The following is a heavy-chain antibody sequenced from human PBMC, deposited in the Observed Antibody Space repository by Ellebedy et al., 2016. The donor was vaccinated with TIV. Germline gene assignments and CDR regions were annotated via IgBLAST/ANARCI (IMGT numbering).Heavy chain of an antibody. CDR2: IKWKEDSP. Sequence: GESLKISCAASGFTFDDHGMSWVRQGPGKGLEWVSGIKWKEDSPGYADSVKGRFTISRDNAKNSLYLQMNSLRTEDTALYYCARGYYTGGYNSGYIMDVWGQGTTVTVSS. J-gene: IGHJ6*02. CDR3: ARGYYTGGYNSGYIMDV. V-gene: IGHV3-20*04. D-gene: IGHD5-24*01. CDR1: GFTFDDHG.